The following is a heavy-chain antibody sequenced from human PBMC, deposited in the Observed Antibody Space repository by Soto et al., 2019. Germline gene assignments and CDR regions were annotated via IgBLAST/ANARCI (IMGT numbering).Heavy chain of an antibody. D-gene: IGHD3-3*01. CDR1: GGSFSGYY. J-gene: IGHJ4*02. CDR2: INHSGST. Sequence: NPSETLSLTCAVYGGSFSGYYWSWIRQPPGKGLEWIGEINHSGSTNYNPSLKSRVTISVDTSKNQFSLKLSSVTAADTAVYYCARKDKYYDFWSGPWGQGTLVTVSS. V-gene: IGHV4-34*01. CDR3: ARKDKYYDFWSGP.